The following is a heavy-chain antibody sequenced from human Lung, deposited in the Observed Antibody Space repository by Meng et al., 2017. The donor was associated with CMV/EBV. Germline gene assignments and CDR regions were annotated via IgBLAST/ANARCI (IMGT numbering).Heavy chain of an antibody. Sequence: SCAASGFTFSDYYMSWIRQAPGKGLEWVSYISSSGSTIYYADSVKDRFTISRDNAKNSLYLQMNSLRAEDTAVYYCASPPAEFLMDRRGQGTLVTVSS. CDR1: GFTFSDYY. CDR3: ASPPAEFLMDR. CDR2: ISSSGSTI. V-gene: IGHV3-11*04. J-gene: IGHJ4*02. D-gene: IGHD3-3*01.